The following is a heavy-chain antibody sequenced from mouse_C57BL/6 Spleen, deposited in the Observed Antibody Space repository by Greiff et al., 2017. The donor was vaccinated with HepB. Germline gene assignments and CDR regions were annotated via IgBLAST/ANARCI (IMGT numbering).Heavy chain of an antibody. Sequence: QVQLQQPGAELVQPGASVKLSCKASGYTFTSYWMQWVQQRPGQGLAWIGEIDPSDSYTNYNQKFKGKATLTVDTSSSTAYMQLSSLTSEDSAVYYCARLGGAFDYWGQGTTLTVSS. CDR1: GYTFTSYW. CDR2: IDPSDSYT. J-gene: IGHJ2*01. CDR3: ARLGGAFDY. V-gene: IGHV1-50*01.